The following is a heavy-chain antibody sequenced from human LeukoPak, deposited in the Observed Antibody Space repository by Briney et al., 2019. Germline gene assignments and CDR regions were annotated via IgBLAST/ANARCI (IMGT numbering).Heavy chain of an antibody. Sequence: SETLSLTCTVSGGSISSYYWSWIRQPPGKGLEWIGYIYYSGSTYYNPSLKSRVTISVDTSKNQFSLKLSSVTAADTAVYYCARGRGVPYYYDSSGYYPADYWGQGTLVTVSS. CDR2: IYYSGST. CDR1: GGSISSYY. V-gene: IGHV4-59*08. J-gene: IGHJ4*02. D-gene: IGHD3-22*01. CDR3: ARGRGVPYYYDSSGYYPADY.